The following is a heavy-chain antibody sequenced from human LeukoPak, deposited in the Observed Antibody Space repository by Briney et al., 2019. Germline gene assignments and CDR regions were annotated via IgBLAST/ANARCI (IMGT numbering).Heavy chain of an antibody. Sequence: SETLSLTCAVYGGSFSGYYWSWIRQPPGKGLEWIGEINHSGSTNYNPSLKSRVTISVDTSKNQFSLKLSSVTAADTAVYYCAGAVAGSFDAFDIWGQGTMVTVSS. CDR2: INHSGST. D-gene: IGHD6-19*01. V-gene: IGHV4-34*01. J-gene: IGHJ3*02. CDR3: AGAVAGSFDAFDI. CDR1: GGSFSGYY.